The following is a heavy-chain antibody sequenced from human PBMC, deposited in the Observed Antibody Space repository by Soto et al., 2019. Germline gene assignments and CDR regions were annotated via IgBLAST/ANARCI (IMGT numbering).Heavy chain of an antibody. CDR3: ARDAIEGNDP. J-gene: IGHJ5*02. V-gene: IGHV4-31*03. CDR2: IYYSGST. CDR1: VGSFNRVGYY. Sequence: QVQLQESGPGLVKPSQTLSLTCTVSVGSFNRVGYYWGWIRQHPGKGLEWIGYIYYSGSTYYNPSLKSRVTISVDTSKNQFSLKLSSVTAADTAIYYCARDAIEGNDPWGQGTLVTVSS.